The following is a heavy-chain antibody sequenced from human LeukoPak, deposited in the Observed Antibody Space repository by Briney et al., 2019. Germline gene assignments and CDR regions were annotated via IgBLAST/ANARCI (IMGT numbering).Heavy chain of an antibody. CDR2: IYSGGST. CDR1: GFTVSSNY. CDR3: AREGKSIAAAGTVDY. V-gene: IGHV3-53*01. J-gene: IGHJ4*02. Sequence: GGSLRLSCAASGFTVSSNYMSWVRQAPGKGLEWVSVIYSGGSTYYADSVKGRFTISRDNSKNTLYLQMNSLRAEDTAVYYCAREGKSIAAAGTVDYWGQGTLGTVSS. D-gene: IGHD6-13*01.